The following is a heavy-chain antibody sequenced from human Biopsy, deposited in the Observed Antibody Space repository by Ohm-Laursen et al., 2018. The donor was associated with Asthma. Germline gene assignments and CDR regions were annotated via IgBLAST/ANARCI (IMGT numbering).Heavy chain of an antibody. D-gene: IGHD4-23*01. V-gene: IGHV4-39*07. CDR1: GGSLSSSSYD. CDR2: ISYTGST. J-gene: IGHJ1*01. CDR3: ARGVVYGGDSYAEYFQH. Sequence: SETLSLTCTVSGGSLSSSSYDWGWIRQPPGKGLEWIGSISYTGSTSYNASLKSRVTISVDTSKNQFFLRLSSVTAADTAVYYCARGVVYGGDSYAEYFQHWGQGTLITVSS.